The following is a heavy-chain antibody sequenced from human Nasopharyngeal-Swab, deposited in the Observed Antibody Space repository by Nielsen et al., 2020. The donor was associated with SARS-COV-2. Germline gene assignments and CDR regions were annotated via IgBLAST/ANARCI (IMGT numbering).Heavy chain of an antibody. V-gene: IGHV4-39*01. CDR3: ARHKLSGIAVAGAAVNWFDP. J-gene: IGHJ5*02. Sequence: RQALGKGLEWIGSIYYSGSTYYNPSLKSRVTISVDTSKNQFSLKLSSVTAADTAVYYCARHKLSGIAVAGAAVNWFDPWGQGTLVTVSS. D-gene: IGHD6-19*01. CDR2: IYYSGST.